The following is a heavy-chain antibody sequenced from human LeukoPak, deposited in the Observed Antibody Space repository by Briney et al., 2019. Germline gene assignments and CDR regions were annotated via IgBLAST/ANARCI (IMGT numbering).Heavy chain of an antibody. CDR2: IRSKANSHTT. V-gene: IGHV3-73*01. Sequence: GGSLRLSCAAPGFTFSGSAMHWVSQASGKGLEWVGRIRSKANSHTTAYAAPVKGRFTISRDDSKNTAYLQMNSLKTEDTAVYYCTRLSDCTNGVCAINWGQGTLVTVSS. CDR3: TRLSDCTNGVCAIN. D-gene: IGHD2-8*01. CDR1: GFTFSGSA. J-gene: IGHJ4*02.